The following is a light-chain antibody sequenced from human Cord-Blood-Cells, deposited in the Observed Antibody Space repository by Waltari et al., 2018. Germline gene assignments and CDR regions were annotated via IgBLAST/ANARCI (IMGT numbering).Light chain of an antibody. J-gene: IGLJ3*02. Sequence: QSALTQPASVAGSPGQPITTPCTGTSSDVGRYNLASWYPQHPGKAPNLMVYEGSKRPSGVSNRFSGSKSGNTASLTISGLQAEDEADYYCCSYAGSSTWVFGGGTKLTVL. CDR2: EGS. CDR3: CSYAGSSTWV. V-gene: IGLV2-23*01. CDR1: SSDVGRYNL.